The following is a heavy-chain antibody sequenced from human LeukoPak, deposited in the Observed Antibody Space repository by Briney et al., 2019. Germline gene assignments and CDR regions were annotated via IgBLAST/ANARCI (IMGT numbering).Heavy chain of an antibody. J-gene: IGHJ3*02. CDR1: GFTLSSFG. CDR3: ARVGDMEAFDI. CDR2: MWYDGRNK. V-gene: IGHV3-33*01. D-gene: IGHD3-16*01. Sequence: GGSLRLSCAASGFTLSSFGMVWVRQAPGKGLEWVTLMWYDGRNKYYADSVKGRFTIYRDNSKITVYLQMNSLRGEDTAVYYCARVGDMEAFDIWGQGTRVTVSS.